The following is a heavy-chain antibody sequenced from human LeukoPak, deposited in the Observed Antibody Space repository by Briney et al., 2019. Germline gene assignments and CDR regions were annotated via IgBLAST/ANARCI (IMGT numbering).Heavy chain of an antibody. J-gene: IGHJ4*02. CDR1: GGSLSGYY. CDR2: INHSGNT. Sequence: SETLSLTCAVYGGSLSGYYWSWLRQHPGKGLEWIGEINHSGNTNYSPSLKSRVTISVDTSKNQFSLKLSSVTAADTAVYYCAREHYYYDSSGYYYGFDYWGQGTLVTVSS. D-gene: IGHD3-22*01. V-gene: IGHV4-34*01. CDR3: AREHYYYDSSGYYYGFDY.